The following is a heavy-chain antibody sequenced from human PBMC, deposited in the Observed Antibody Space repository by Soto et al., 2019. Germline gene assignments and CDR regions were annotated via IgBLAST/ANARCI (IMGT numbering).Heavy chain of an antibody. D-gene: IGHD6-19*01. CDR3: AKRVSISDWYADFDI. V-gene: IGHV3-23*01. J-gene: IGHJ3*02. CDR2: ISGSGGNS. CDR1: GFTFRSYA. Sequence: EVQVLESGGGLVQPGGSLRVSCAASGFTFRSYAMSWVRQAPGKGLEWVSGISGSGGNSYHADSVKGRFTVSRDNSKNTLYLQVKRRRAEDTAIYYGAKRVSISDWYADFDIWGQGTMVTVSS.